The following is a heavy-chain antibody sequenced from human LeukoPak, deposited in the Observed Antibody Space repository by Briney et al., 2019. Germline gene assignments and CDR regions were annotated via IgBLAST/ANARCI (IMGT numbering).Heavy chain of an antibody. CDR3: AKDRGYSGYPYDNWFDP. V-gene: IGHV3-23*01. CDR1: GFTFSSYA. CDR2: ISGSGGST. J-gene: IGHJ5*02. D-gene: IGHD5-12*01. Sequence: GGSLRLSCAASGFTFSSYAMSWVRQAPGRGLEWASAISGSGGSTYYADSVKGRFTISRDNSKNTLYLQMNSLRAEDTAVYYCAKDRGYSGYPYDNWFDPWGQGTLVTVSS.